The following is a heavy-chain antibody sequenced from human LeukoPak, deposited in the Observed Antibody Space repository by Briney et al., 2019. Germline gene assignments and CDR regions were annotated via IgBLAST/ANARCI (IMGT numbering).Heavy chain of an antibody. Sequence: QAGGSLRLSCAASGFTFCSFWMHWVRHAPGKGLGWGSRSKSDGSGNYADSVKGRFTISRDNAKNTVSLQMNSLRAEDTGVYYCARAPSEIGGYYPEYFRHWGQGTLVTVSS. CDR3: ARAPSEIGGYYPEYFRH. V-gene: IGHV3-74*01. CDR2: SKSDGSG. CDR1: GFTFCSFW. D-gene: IGHD3-22*01. J-gene: IGHJ1*01.